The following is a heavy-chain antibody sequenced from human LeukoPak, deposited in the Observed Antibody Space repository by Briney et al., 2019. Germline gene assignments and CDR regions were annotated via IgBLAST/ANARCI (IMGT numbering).Heavy chain of an antibody. D-gene: IGHD3-10*01. CDR3: ARTIHRITMRGWFDP. J-gene: IGHJ5*02. CDR2: IYYSGST. CDR1: GGSISSYY. V-gene: IGHV4-59*01. Sequence: SETLSLTCTVPGGSISSYYWSWIRQPPGKGLEWNGYIYYSGSTNYNPSLKSRVTISVDTSKNQFSLKLSSVTAADTAVYYCARTIHRITMRGWFDPWGQGTLVTVSS.